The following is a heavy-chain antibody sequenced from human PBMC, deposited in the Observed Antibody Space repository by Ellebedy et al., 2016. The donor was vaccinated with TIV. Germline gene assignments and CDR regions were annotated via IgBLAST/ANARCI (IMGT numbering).Heavy chain of an antibody. V-gene: IGHV3-48*01. CDR3: ARVVVVTAIMVEWFDP. D-gene: IGHD2-21*02. Sequence: GESLKISXAASGFTFSSYSMNWVRQAPGKGLEWVSYISSSSSTIYYADSVKGRFTISRDNAKNSLYLQMNSLRAEDTAVYYCARVVVVTAIMVEWFDPWGQGTLVTVSS. CDR2: ISSSSSTI. CDR1: GFTFSSYS. J-gene: IGHJ5*02.